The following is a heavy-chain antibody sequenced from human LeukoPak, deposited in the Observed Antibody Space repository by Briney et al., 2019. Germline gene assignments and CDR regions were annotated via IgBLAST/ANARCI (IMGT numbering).Heavy chain of an antibody. CDR1: GFTFDDYG. D-gene: IGHD6-13*01. CDR3: ATGGSWFLT. J-gene: IGHJ5*02. V-gene: IGHV3-7*01. Sequence: PGGSLRLSCAASGFTFDDYGMSWVRQAPGKGLEWLANIKEDGSEKNYVDSVEGRFTISRDNAKNSCYLQMNSLRVEDTAVYYCATGGSWFLTWGQGRLVTVSS. CDR2: IKEDGSEK.